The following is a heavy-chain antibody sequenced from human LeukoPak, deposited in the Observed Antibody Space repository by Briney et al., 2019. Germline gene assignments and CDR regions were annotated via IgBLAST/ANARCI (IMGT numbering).Heavy chain of an antibody. V-gene: IGHV1-24*01. D-gene: IGHD3-22*01. CDR2: FDPEDGET. CDR3: ATDPLVVITGDAFDI. CDR1: GYTLTELS. Sequence: GASVKVSCKVSGYTLTELSMHWVRQAPGKGLEWMGVFDPEDGETIYAQKFQGRVTMTEDTSTDTAYMELSSLRSEDTAVYYCATDPLVVITGDAFDIWGQGTMVTVSS. J-gene: IGHJ3*02.